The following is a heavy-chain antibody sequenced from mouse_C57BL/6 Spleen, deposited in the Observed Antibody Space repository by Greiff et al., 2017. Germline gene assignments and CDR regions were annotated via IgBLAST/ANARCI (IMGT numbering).Heavy chain of an antibody. CDR2: IYWDDDK. CDR3: ARNGGYYYGSSPYYYAMDY. CDR1: GFSLSTSGMG. V-gene: IGHV8-12*01. D-gene: IGHD1-1*01. J-gene: IGHJ4*01. Sequence: QVTLKVSGPGILQSSQTLSLTCSFSGFSLSTSGMGVSWIRQPSGKGLEWLAHIYWDDDKRYNPSLKSRLTISKDTSRNQVFLKITSVDTADTATYYCARNGGYYYGSSPYYYAMDYWGQGTSVTVSS.